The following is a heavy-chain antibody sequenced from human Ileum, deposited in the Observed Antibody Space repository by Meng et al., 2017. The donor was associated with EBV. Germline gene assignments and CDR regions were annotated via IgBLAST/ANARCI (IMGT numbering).Heavy chain of an antibody. CDR3: ARDPAYPRGLFDS. V-gene: IGHV4-39*07. CDR1: GESTSNSDHY. Sequence: RQLQESGPGSVKPSETLSLTCSVSGESTSNSDHYWNWIRRSPGKGLEWIASIYRSGSSYFDPSLKSRVSLSLDTSKNQFSLKLSSVTAADTALYYCARDPAYPRGLFDSWGQGILVTVSS. CDR2: IYRSGSS. J-gene: IGHJ4*02. D-gene: IGHD3-10*01.